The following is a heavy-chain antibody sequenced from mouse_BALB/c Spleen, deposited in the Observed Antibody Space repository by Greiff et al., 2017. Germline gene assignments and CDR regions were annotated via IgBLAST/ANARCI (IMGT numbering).Heavy chain of an antibody. D-gene: IGHD2-2*01. J-gene: IGHJ2*01. Sequence: DVKLVESGGGLVKPGGSLKLSCAASGFTFSSYAMSWVRQTPEKRLEWVATISSGGSYTYYPDSVKGRFTISRDNAKNTLYLQMSSLRSEDTAMYYCARQGLRHYFDYWGQGTTLTVSS. CDR2: ISSGGSYT. CDR1: GFTFSSYA. V-gene: IGHV5-9-3*01. CDR3: ARQGLRHYFDY.